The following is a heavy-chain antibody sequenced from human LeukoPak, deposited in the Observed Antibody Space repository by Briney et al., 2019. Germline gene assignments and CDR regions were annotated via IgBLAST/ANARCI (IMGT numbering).Heavy chain of an antibody. J-gene: IGHJ6*02. V-gene: IGHV1-69*13. CDR1: GGTFSSYA. Sequence: SVKVSCKASGGTFSSYAISWVRQAPGQGLEWMGGIIPIFGTANYAQKFQGRVTITADESTSTAYMELSSLRSEDTAVYYCARVAERDCSSTSCYSYYYYGMDVWGQGTTVTVSS. CDR2: IIPIFGTA. CDR3: ARVAERDCSSTSCYSYYYYGMDV. D-gene: IGHD2-2*02.